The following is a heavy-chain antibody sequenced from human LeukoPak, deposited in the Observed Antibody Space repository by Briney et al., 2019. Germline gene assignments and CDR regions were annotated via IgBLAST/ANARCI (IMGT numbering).Heavy chain of an antibody. Sequence: PGGSLRLSCAVSGFTFISYSMNWVRQAPGKGLEWVSYISSSSSTIYYADSVKGRFTISRDNAKNSLYLQMNSLRAEDTAVYYCARYSSSWAAIFDYWGQGTLVTVSS. V-gene: IGHV3-48*01. CDR3: ARYSSSWAAIFDY. J-gene: IGHJ4*02. D-gene: IGHD6-13*01. CDR1: GFTFISYS. CDR2: ISSSSSTI.